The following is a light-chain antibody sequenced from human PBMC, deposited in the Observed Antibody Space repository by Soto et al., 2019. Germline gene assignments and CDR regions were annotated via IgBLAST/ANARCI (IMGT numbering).Light chain of an antibody. CDR1: QRVSSSY. J-gene: IGKJ5*01. V-gene: IGKV3-20*01. CDR2: GAS. Sequence: PGARATLSCRASQRVSSSYLAWYQQKPGQAPRLLIYGASSRATGIPDRFSGSGSGTDFTFTISRLEPEDFAVYYCQQYGSSTGITFGQGTRLEIK. CDR3: QQYGSSTGIT.